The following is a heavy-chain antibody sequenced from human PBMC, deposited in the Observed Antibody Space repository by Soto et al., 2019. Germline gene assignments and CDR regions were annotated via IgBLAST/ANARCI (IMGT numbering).Heavy chain of an antibody. D-gene: IGHD3-10*01. Sequence: EVQMLESGGGLVQPGGSLRLSCAASGFTFSSYSMSWVRQAPGKGLEWVSAIAGSGGSTYYADSVKGRFTISRDNSKNTLYLQMNCLRAEDTAVYYCAKVCFGELLDAFDIWGQGTMVTVSS. CDR1: GFTFSSYS. J-gene: IGHJ3*02. CDR3: AKVCFGELLDAFDI. CDR2: IAGSGGST. V-gene: IGHV3-23*01.